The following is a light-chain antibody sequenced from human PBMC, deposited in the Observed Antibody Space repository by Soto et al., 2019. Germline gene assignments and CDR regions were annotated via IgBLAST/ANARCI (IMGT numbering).Light chain of an antibody. CDR1: QTVRNN. J-gene: IGKJ2*01. CDR2: GAS. Sequence: EFVLTQSPGTLSLSPGERATLSCRASQTVRNNYLAWYQQKPGQAPRLLIYGASTRATGIPARFSGSGSGTEFTLTISSLQSEDVAVYYCQQYNNWPPYTFGQGTKLQIK. V-gene: IGKV3-15*01. CDR3: QQYNNWPPYT.